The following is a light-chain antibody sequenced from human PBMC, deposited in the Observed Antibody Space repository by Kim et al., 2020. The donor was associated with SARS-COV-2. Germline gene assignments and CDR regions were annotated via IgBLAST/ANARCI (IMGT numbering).Light chain of an antibody. Sequence: STLSASVGDRVTITCRASQSNSMWLAWYQQKPGKAPKLLISKASSLQSGVPSRFSGSGSGTEFTLTISSLQPDDFGTYYCQQYDNYFGQGTKLEIK. CDR2: KAS. J-gene: IGKJ2*01. V-gene: IGKV1-5*03. CDR1: QSNSMW. CDR3: QQYDNY.